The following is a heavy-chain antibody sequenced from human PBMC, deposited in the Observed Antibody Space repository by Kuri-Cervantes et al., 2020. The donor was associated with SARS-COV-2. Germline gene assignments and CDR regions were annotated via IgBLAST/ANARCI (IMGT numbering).Heavy chain of an antibody. CDR2: IYYSGST. V-gene: IGHV4-39*01. CDR1: GGSISSSSYY. J-gene: IGHJ6*03. CDR3: ARGGGDCSSTSCPYYYYMDV. Sequence: SETLSLTCTVSGGSISSSSYYWGWIRQPPGKGLEWIGSIYYSGSTYYNPSLKSRVTISVDTSKNQFSLKLSSVTAADTAVYYCARGGGDCSSTSCPYYYYMDVWARGPRSPSP. D-gene: IGHD2-2*01.